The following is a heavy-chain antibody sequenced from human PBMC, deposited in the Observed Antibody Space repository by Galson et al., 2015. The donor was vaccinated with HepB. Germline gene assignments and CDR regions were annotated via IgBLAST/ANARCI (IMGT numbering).Heavy chain of an antibody. CDR3: TTPYCSTTTCFYAYDI. CDR1: GFTLSGAA. CDR2: IRSKANSYAT. V-gene: IGHV3-73*01. Sequence: SLRLSCAASGFTLSGAAIHWVRQASGKGLEWVGRIRSKANSYATTYAASVKGRFTFSRDDSKNMAYLQMNSLKTEDTAVYYCTTPYCSTTTCFYAYDIWGQGTMVTVSS. D-gene: IGHD2-2*01. J-gene: IGHJ3*02.